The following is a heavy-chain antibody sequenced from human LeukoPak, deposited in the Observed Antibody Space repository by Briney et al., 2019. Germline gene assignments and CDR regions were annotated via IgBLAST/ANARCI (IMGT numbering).Heavy chain of an antibody. CDR2: IYPGDSDT. V-gene: IGHV5-51*01. CDR1: GYSFTSYW. D-gene: IGHD2-2*01. CDR3: ARHQGDCSCTSCHGGDYYYYYYMDV. J-gene: IGHJ6*03. Sequence: GESLKISRKGSGYSFTSYWIGWVRQMPGKGLEWMGIIYPGDSDTRYSPSFQGQVTISADKSISTAYLQWSSLKASDTAMYYCARHQGDCSCTSCHGGDYYYYYYMDVWGKGTTVTVSS.